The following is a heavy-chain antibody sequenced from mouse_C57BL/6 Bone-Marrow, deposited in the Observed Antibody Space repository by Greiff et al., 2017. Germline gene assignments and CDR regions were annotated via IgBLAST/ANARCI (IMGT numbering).Heavy chain of an antibody. Sequence: FQLQQSGAELVKPGASVKLSCTASGFNIKDYYMPWVKQRTEQGLEWIGRIDPEDGETKYAPKFPGKATITADTSSNTAYLQLSSLTSEDPVVYYCAMPTVVATDYWGQGTTLTVSS. J-gene: IGHJ2*01. D-gene: IGHD1-1*01. CDR1: GFNIKDYY. CDR2: IDPEDGET. CDR3: AMPTVVATDY. V-gene: IGHV14-2*01.